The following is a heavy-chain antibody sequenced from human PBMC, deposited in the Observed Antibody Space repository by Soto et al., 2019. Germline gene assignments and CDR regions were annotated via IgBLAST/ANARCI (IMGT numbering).Heavy chain of an antibody. CDR3: ARDRGSVAVHFDY. Sequence: GSLRLSCAASGFTFSSYGMHWVRQAPGKGLEWVAVIWYDGSNKYYADSVKGRFTISRDNSKNTLYLQMNSLRAEDTAVYYCARDRGSVAVHFDYWGQGTLVTVSS. D-gene: IGHD6-19*01. CDR1: GFTFSSYG. J-gene: IGHJ4*02. V-gene: IGHV3-33*01. CDR2: IWYDGSNK.